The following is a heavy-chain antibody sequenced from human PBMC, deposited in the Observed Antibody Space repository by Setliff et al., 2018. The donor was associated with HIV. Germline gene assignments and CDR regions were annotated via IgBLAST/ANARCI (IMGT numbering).Heavy chain of an antibody. CDR2: ISYSGST. CDR1: GASTRSQY. CDR3: ARTRGYSYGTLAGFDY. J-gene: IGHJ4*01. Sequence: SETLSLTCTVSGASTRSQYWSWIRKPPGKGLEWIGYISYSGSTNYNPSLESRVAMSVDTSKQQFSLEVSSVTAADTAVYYCARTRGYSYGTLAGFDYWGRGSLVTVSS. D-gene: IGHD5-18*01. V-gene: IGHV4-59*11.